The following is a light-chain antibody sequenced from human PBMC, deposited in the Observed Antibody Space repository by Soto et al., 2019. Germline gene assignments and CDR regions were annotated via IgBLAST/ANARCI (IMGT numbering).Light chain of an antibody. CDR2: GTS. CDR3: QQTNSHPPS. Sequence: DILMTQSPSSLSASVGDRVSITCWAGQSISTYLAWYQQKPGEAPKLLIHGTSNLENGVPLRFSGSGSGSDFTLNISSLQPEDFATYYCQQTNSHPPSFGQGTKLEI. CDR1: QSISTY. V-gene: IGKV1-39*01. J-gene: IGKJ2*03.